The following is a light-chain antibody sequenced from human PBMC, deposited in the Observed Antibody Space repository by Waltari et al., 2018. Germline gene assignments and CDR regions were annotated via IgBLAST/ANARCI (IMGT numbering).Light chain of an antibody. J-gene: IGKJ4*01. CDR2: GAS. CDR1: HFVDGK. Sequence: EIRMTQTPATLYVAPGEKATRFCRASHFVDGKVAWYQQSPGQAPRLLMYGASIRATGFPPRFTASGSGTQFTLTIGSLQSEDFAVYFCQQYNNWPLTFGGGTRVEV. CDR3: QQYNNWPLT. V-gene: IGKV3-15*01.